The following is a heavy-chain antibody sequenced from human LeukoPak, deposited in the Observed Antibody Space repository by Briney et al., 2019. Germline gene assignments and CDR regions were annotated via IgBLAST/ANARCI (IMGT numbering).Heavy chain of an antibody. CDR2: IWYDGSQK. CDR3: ARDIISTGFLGY. CDR1: GFTFSNFG. J-gene: IGHJ4*02. Sequence: PGGSLRLSCAASGFTFSNFGMHWVRQAPDKGLEWVAIIWYDGSQKYYADSVKGRFTISRDNSKNTLYLQMNSLRAEDTAVYYCARDIISTGFLGYWGQGTLVTVSS. D-gene: IGHD3-9*01. V-gene: IGHV3-33*01.